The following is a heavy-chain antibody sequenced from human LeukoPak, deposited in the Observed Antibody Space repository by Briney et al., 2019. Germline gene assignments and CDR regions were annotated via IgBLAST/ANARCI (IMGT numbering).Heavy chain of an antibody. V-gene: IGHV3-30*18. CDR2: ISDDGSKK. D-gene: IGHD5-24*01. Sequence: SWGSLRLSCAASGFTFSRSGMHWVRQAPGKGLEWVALISDDGSKKNYADSVKGRFTISRDNSKNTLYLQMNSLRAEDTAVFYCAKNSGRDGYNDYFDYWGLGTLV. CDR3: AKNSGRDGYNDYFDY. CDR1: GFTFSRSG. J-gene: IGHJ4*02.